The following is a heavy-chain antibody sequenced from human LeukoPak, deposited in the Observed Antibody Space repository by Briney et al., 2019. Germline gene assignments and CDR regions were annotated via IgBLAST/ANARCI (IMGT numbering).Heavy chain of an antibody. D-gene: IGHD1-26*01. V-gene: IGHV1-24*01. Sequence: ASVKVSCKVSGYTLTELSMHWVRQAPGKGLEWMGGFDPEDGETIYAQKFQGRVTMTEDTSTDTAYMELSGLRSEDTAVYCCATDLIVGAIPHYWGQGTLVTVSS. CDR3: ATDLIVGAIPHY. CDR1: GYTLTELS. J-gene: IGHJ4*02. CDR2: FDPEDGET.